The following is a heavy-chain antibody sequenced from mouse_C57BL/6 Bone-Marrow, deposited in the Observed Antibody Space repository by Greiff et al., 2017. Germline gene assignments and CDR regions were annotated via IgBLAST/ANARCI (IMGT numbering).Heavy chain of an antibody. CDR2: IHPNSGST. V-gene: IGHV1-64*01. J-gene: IGHJ1*03. CDR3: ARSGSSPWYFDV. CDR1: GYTFTSYW. Sequence: VQLQQPGAELVKPGASVKLSCKASGYTFTSYWMHWVKQRPGQGLEWIGMIHPNSGSTNYNEKFKSKSTLTVDKSSSTAYMQLSSLTSEDSAVYYSARSGSSPWYFDVWGTGTTVTVSS. D-gene: IGHD1-1*01.